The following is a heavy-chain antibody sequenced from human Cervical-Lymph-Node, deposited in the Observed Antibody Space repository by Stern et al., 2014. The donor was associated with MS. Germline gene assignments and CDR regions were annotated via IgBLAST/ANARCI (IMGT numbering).Heavy chain of an antibody. CDR3: AKDRGYGNSYLGFDP. V-gene: IGHV3-23*04. J-gene: IGHJ5*02. Sequence: MQLVQSGGGLVQPGGSLRLSCAASGFTFSTYAMSWVRQAPGKGLKWVSAISGSGATTYYADSVKGRFTISRDNSNNTLYLQMNSLRAEDTAVYYCAKDRGYGNSYLGFDPWGQGTLVTVSS. CDR1: GFTFSTYA. CDR2: ISGSGATT. D-gene: IGHD5-12*01.